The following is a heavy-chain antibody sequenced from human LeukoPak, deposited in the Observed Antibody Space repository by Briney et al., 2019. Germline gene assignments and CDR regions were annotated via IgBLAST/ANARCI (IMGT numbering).Heavy chain of an antibody. CDR3: ASYYASGVSAYDYFGMDV. Sequence: PWETLSLTCAVYGGSFSGYYWSWIRQPPGKGLEWIGEINHSGSTNYNPSLKSRVTISVDTSRNQFSLRLSSVTAADTAVYYCASYYASGVSAYDYFGMDVWGKGTTVTVSS. CDR1: GGSFSGYY. CDR2: INHSGST. J-gene: IGHJ6*04. D-gene: IGHD3-10*01. V-gene: IGHV4-34*01.